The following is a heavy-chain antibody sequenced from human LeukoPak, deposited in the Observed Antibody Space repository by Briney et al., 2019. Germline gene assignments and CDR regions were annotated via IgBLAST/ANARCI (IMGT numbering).Heavy chain of an antibody. CDR1: GGSISSYY. J-gene: IGHJ4*02. CDR3: ASLELATISGDY. Sequence: SETLSLTCTVSGGSISSYYWSWIRQPPGKGLEWIGYIYYSGSTNYNPSLKSRVTISVDTSKNQFSLNLTSVTAADTAVYYCASLELATISGDYWGQGTLVTVSS. V-gene: IGHV4-59*01. D-gene: IGHD5-24*01. CDR2: IYYSGST.